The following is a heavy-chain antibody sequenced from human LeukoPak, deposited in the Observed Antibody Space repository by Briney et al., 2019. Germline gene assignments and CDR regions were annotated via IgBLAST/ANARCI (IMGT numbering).Heavy chain of an antibody. J-gene: IGHJ4*02. D-gene: IGHD3-22*01. V-gene: IGHV3-21*01. CDR3: ARDDVDSSGYYIDY. Sequence: AGGSLRLSCAASGFTFSSYSMNWVRQAPGKGLEWVSSISSSSSYIYYADSVKGRFTISRDNAKNSLYLQMNSLRAEDTAAYYCARDDVDSSGYYIDYWGQGTLVTVSS. CDR2: ISSSSSYI. CDR1: GFTFSSYS.